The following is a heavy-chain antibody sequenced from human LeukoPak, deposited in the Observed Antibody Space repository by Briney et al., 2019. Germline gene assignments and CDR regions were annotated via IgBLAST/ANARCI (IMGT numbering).Heavy chain of an antibody. CDR3: ARRRVAAAGTGHNWFDP. Sequence: KTSETLSLTCTVSGGSISSSYWSWIRQPPGKGLEWIGYIYTSGSTNYNPSLKSRVTISVDTSKNQFSLKLTSVTAADTAVYYCARRRVAAAGTGHNWFDPWGQGTLVTVSS. V-gene: IGHV4-4*09. CDR2: IYTSGST. CDR1: GGSISSSY. J-gene: IGHJ5*02. D-gene: IGHD6-13*01.